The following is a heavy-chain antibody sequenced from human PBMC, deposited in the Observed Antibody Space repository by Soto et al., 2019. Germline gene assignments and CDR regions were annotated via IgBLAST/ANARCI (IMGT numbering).Heavy chain of an antibody. D-gene: IGHD3-3*01. Sequence: SETLSLTCAVYGGSFSGYYWSWIRQPPGKGLEWIGEINHSGSTNYNPSLKSRVTISVDTSKNQFSLKLSSVTAADTAVYYCARCPKYYDFWSGYGYYYYYMDVWGKGTTVTVSS. V-gene: IGHV4-34*01. CDR2: INHSGST. CDR3: ARCPKYYDFWSGYGYYYYYMDV. CDR1: GGSFSGYY. J-gene: IGHJ6*03.